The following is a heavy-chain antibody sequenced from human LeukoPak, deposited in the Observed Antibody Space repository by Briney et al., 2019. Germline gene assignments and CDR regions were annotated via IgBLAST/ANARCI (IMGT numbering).Heavy chain of an antibody. J-gene: IGHJ6*03. D-gene: IGHD2-2*01. Sequence: ASVKVSCKASGYTFTSYAMNWVRQAPGQGLEWMGWINTNTGNPTYAQGFTGRFVFSLDTSVSTAYLQISSLKAEDTAVYYCAREDIVVVPAAIGGSYYYYYMDVWGKGTTVTVSS. CDR2: INTNTGNP. CDR3: AREDIVVVPAAIGGSYYYYYMDV. V-gene: IGHV7-4-1*02. CDR1: GYTFTSYA.